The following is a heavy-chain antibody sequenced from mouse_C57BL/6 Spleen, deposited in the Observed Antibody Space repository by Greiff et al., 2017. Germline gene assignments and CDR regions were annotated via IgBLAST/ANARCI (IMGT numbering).Heavy chain of an antibody. Sequence: VKLQQPGAELVMPGASVKLSCKASGYTFTSYWMHWVKQRPGQGLEWIGEIDPSDSYTNYNQKFKGKSTLTVDKSSSTAYMQLSSLTSEDSAVYYCARSIFTTVVATDYWGQGTTLTVSS. V-gene: IGHV1-69*01. CDR1: GYTFTSYW. D-gene: IGHD1-1*01. CDR2: IDPSDSYT. J-gene: IGHJ2*01. CDR3: ARSIFTTVVATDY.